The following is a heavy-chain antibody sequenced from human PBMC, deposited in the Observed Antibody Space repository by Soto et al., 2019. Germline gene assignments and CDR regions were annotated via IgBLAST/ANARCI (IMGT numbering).Heavy chain of an antibody. CDR1: GDSISSGSY. V-gene: IGHV4-38-2*02. CDR3: ARVHVMVVAGSTFDY. J-gene: IGHJ4*03. CDR2: IYHGGTT. Sequence: PSETLSLTCTVSGDSISSGSYWGWIRQPLGEGPEWIASIYHGGTTFYNPSLKSRISISVDTSKNQFSLRLTSVTAADTATYYCARVHVMVVAGSTFDYWGPGTLVTVSS. D-gene: IGHD6-19*01.